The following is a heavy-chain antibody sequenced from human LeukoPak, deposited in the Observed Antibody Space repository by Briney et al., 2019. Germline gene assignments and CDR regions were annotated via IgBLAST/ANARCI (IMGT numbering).Heavy chain of an antibody. J-gene: IGHJ4*02. CDR2: INPSSNAA. CDR1: GYTFSDYT. D-gene: IGHD3-10*01. V-gene: IGHV1-2*02. CDR3: ARSRELLDFDT. Sequence: ASVKVSCMTSGYTFSDYTIHWVRQAPGQGLEWMGWINPSSNAANYAQRFEGRVSLTRDTSISTADMVLTSLTSDDTGVYYCARSRELLDFDTWGQGTLVSVSS.